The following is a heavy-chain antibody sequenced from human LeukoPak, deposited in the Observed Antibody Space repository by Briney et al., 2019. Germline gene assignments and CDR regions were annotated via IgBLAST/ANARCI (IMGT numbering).Heavy chain of an antibody. D-gene: IGHD5-12*01. V-gene: IGHV1-69*10. CDR1: GGTFSSYA. CDR3: ARDPVSGLRSPGYFDY. CDR2: IIPILGIA. Sequence: GASVKVSCKASGGTFSSYAISWVRQAPGQGLEWMGGIIPILGIANYAQKFQGRVTITADKSTSTAYMELSSLRSEDTAVYYCARDPVSGLRSPGYFDYWGQGTLVTVSS. J-gene: IGHJ4*02.